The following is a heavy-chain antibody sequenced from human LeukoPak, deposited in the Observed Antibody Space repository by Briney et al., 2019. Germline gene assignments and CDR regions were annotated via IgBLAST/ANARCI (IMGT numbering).Heavy chain of an antibody. D-gene: IGHD3-3*01. J-gene: IGHJ3*02. CDR2: IGTAGDT. V-gene: IGHV3-13*01. Sequence: GGSLRLSCVASGFTFSSSDMHWVRQATGKGLEWVSAIGTAGDTYYPDSVKGRFTISRDNAKNSLHLQMNSLSAEDTAVYYCTRAPGTGPLTVRWSGPFDIWGQGTMVTVSS. CDR3: TRAPGTGPLTVRWSGPFDI. CDR1: GFTFSSSD.